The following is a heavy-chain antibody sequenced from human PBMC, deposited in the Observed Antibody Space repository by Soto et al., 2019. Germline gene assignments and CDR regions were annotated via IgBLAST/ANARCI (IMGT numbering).Heavy chain of an antibody. Sequence: GGSLRLSCAASGFTFSSYWMHWVRQAPGKGLVWVSRINSDGSSTSYADSVKGRFTISRDNAKNTLYLQMNSLRAEDTAVYYCALGIRFLEWLLRPTGYYYYMDVWGKGATVTVSS. V-gene: IGHV3-74*01. CDR1: GFTFSSYW. J-gene: IGHJ6*03. D-gene: IGHD3-3*01. CDR3: ALGIRFLEWLLRPTGYYYYMDV. CDR2: INSDGSST.